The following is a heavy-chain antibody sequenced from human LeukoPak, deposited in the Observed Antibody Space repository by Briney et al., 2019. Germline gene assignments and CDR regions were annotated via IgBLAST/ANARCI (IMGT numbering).Heavy chain of an antibody. V-gene: IGHV4-34*01. J-gene: IGHJ4*02. CDR1: GGSFSGYY. Sequence: PSETLSLTCAVYGGSFSGYYWSWIRQPPGKGLEWIGEINHSGSTNYNPSLKSRVTISVDTSKNQFSLKLSSVTAADTAVYYCARHISRLGGSKFDYWGQGTLVTVSS. CDR2: INHSGST. CDR3: ARHISRLGGSKFDY. D-gene: IGHD3-10*01.